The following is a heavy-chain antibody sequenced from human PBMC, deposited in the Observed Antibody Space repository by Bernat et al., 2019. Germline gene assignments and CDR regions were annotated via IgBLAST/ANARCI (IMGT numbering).Heavy chain of an antibody. D-gene: IGHD3-10*01. Sequence: QVQLQQWGAGLLKPSETLSLTCAVYGGSLSGYYWSWIRQSPGKGLEWIGEITHSGSTNYNPSLKSRVTISVDTSKKQFSLKLRSVTAADTAVYYCARFYGSGSSTWGQGTLVTVSS. J-gene: IGHJ5*02. CDR2: ITHSGST. V-gene: IGHV4-34*01. CDR1: GGSLSGYY. CDR3: ARFYGSGSST.